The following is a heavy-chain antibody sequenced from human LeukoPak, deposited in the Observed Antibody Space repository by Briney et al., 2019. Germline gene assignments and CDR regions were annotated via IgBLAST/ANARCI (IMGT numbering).Heavy chain of an antibody. D-gene: IGHD2-2*01. J-gene: IGHJ4*02. CDR1: GGTFNSYA. V-gene: IGHV1-69*13. CDR3: ARGQPSGPSSSDY. CDR2: IIPIFGTA. Sequence: SVKVSCKASGGTFNSYAISWVGQAPGQGLEWMGGIIPIFGTANYAQKFQGRVTITADESTSTAYMELRRLRPGDRAVYYCARGQPSGPSSSDYWGQGTLVTVSS.